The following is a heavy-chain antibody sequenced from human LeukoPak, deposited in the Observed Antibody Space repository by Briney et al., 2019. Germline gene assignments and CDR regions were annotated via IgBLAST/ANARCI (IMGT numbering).Heavy chain of an antibody. CDR3: AKVAVAGTDRGDY. CDR1: GFTFSSYG. Sequence: GGSLRLSCAASGFTFSSYGMHWVRQAPGKGLEWVAVISYDGSNKYYADSVKGRFTISRDNSKNTLYLQMNSLRAEDTAVYYCAKVAVAGTDRGDYWGQGTRVTVSS. J-gene: IGHJ4*02. V-gene: IGHV3-30*18. CDR2: ISYDGSNK. D-gene: IGHD6-19*01.